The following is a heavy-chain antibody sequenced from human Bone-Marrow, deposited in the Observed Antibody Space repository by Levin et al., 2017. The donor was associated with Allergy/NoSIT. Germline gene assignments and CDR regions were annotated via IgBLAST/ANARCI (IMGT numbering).Heavy chain of an antibody. Sequence: AGGSLRLSCAASGFTFSSYSMNWVRQAPGKGLEWVSSISSSSSYIYYADSVKGRFTISRDNAKNSLYLQMNSLRAEDTAVYYCARTDEGGLYDAFDIWGQGTKVTVSS. D-gene: IGHD2-15*01. CDR1: GFTFSSYS. V-gene: IGHV3-21*01. J-gene: IGHJ3*02. CDR3: ARTDEGGLYDAFDI. CDR2: ISSSSSYI.